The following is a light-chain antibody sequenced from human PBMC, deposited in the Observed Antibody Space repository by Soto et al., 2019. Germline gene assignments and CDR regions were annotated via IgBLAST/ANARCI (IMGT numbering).Light chain of an antibody. V-gene: IGKV1-39*01. Sequence: DIQMTQSPSSLSASVGDRVTISCRASQIISNYLNWYQQKPGEAPKLLIYAASSLQSGIPSRFSGSGSGTDFTLTISCLQSEDFATYYCQQYYSYPWTFGQGTKVDIK. J-gene: IGKJ1*01. CDR3: QQYYSYPWT. CDR2: AAS. CDR1: QIISNY.